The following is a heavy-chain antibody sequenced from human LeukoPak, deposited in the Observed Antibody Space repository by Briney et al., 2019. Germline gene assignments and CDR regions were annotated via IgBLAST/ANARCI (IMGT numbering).Heavy chain of an antibody. J-gene: IGHJ4*02. V-gene: IGHV4-59*08. Sequence: SETLSLTCTVSGGSISSYYWSWIRQPPGKGLEWIGYIYYSGSTNYNPSLKSRVTISVDTSNDQFSLKLSSVTAADTAVYYCARRQGDYWGQGTLVTVSS. CDR1: GGSISSYY. CDR3: ARRQGDY. CDR2: IYYSGST.